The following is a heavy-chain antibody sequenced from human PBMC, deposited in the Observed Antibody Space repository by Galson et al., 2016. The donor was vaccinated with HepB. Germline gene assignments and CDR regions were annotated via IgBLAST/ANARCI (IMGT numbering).Heavy chain of an antibody. Sequence: ETLSLTCTVSGGSISSRSYYWGWVRQPPGKGLEWIGSIYYSGSTYYNLSLKSRVTISVDTSKNQFSLKVRSATAADTAVYHCARHGRDCSSTSCSQLDPWGQGILVTVSS. D-gene: IGHD2-2*01. J-gene: IGHJ5*02. CDR2: IYYSGST. V-gene: IGHV4-39*01. CDR3: ARHGRDCSSTSCSQLDP. CDR1: GGSISSRSYY.